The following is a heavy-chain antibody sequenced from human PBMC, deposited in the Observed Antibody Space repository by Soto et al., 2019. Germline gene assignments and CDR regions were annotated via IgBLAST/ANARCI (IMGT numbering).Heavy chain of an antibody. CDR2: IYYSGST. CDR1: GGSISSGGYY. CDR3: ARDSYYDFWSGYSPGKNYYYYYGMDV. J-gene: IGHJ6*02. Sequence: SETLSLTCTVSGGSISSGGYYWSWIRQHPGKGLEWIGYIYYSGSTYYNPSLKSRVTISVDTSKNQFSLKLSSVTAADTAVYYCARDSYYDFWSGYSPGKNYYYYYGMDVWGQGTTVTV. V-gene: IGHV4-31*03. D-gene: IGHD3-3*01.